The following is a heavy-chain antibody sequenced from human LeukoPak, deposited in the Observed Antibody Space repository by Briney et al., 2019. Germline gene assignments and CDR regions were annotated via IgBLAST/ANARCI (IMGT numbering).Heavy chain of an antibody. CDR3: AAVRVGDGGQYCFDY. V-gene: IGHV1-46*01. CDR2: INPSGGST. J-gene: IGHJ4*02. Sequence: ASVKVSCKASGYTFTSYYMHWVRQTPGQGLEWMGIINPSGGSTSYAQKFQGRVTMTRDTSTSTVYMELSSLRSEDTAVYYCAAVRVGDGGQYCFDYWGQGTLVTVSS. CDR1: GYTFTSYY. D-gene: IGHD1-26*01.